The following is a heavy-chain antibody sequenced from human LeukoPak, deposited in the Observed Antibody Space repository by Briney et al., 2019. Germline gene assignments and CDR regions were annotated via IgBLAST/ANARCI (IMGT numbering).Heavy chain of an antibody. CDR1: GGSISSSNW. CDR3: ARTTEGGYTYDFFYYYYMDV. Sequence: SGTLSLTCAVSGGSISSSNWWSWVRQPPGKGLEWIGEIYHSGSTNYNPSLKSRVTISVDKSKNQFSLKLSSVTAADTAVYYCARTTEGGYTYDFFYYYYMDVWGKGTTVTISS. D-gene: IGHD5-18*01. V-gene: IGHV4-4*02. J-gene: IGHJ6*03. CDR2: IYHSGST.